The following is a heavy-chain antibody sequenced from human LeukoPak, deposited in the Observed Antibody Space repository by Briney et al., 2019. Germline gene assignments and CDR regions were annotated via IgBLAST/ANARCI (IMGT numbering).Heavy chain of an antibody. CDR3: ARHTKRPQAGWFDP. V-gene: IGHV5-51*01. Sequence: GGSLEISCKASGYNFTTYWIGWVRQMPGKGLEYMGIIYPRDSQIRYSPSFQGQVTISADKSISTAYLQWTSLKASDTAIYYCARHTKRPQAGWFDPWGQGTLVTVSS. CDR1: GYNFTTYW. CDR2: IYPRDSQI. J-gene: IGHJ5*02. D-gene: IGHD6-25*01.